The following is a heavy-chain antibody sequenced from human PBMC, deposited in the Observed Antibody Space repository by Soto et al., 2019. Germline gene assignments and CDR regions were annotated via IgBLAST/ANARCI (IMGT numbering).Heavy chain of an antibody. CDR2: IIPIFGAA. J-gene: IGHJ6*02. V-gene: IGHV1-69*13. CDR3: ARVYGAYSSDHLYYYGMDV. Sequence: ASVKVSCKASGGTFSSYAISWVRQAPGQRLEWMGGIIPIFGAANYAQKFQGRATITADESTSTAYMELSSLRSEDTAVYYCARVYGAYSSDHLYYYGMDVWGQGTTVTVSS. D-gene: IGHD6-25*01. CDR1: GGTFSSYA.